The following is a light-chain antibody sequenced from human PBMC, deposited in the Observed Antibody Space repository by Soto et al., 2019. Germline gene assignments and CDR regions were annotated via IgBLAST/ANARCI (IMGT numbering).Light chain of an antibody. Sequence: QSVLTQPASVSGSPGQSITISCTGTSSDVGAYNYVSWFQQHPGKAPTLIISEVSNRPSGVSNRFSGSKSGNAASLTISGLQAEDEADYFCFSFTTDRTHGFGTGTKV. CDR3: FSFTTDRTHG. CDR1: SSDVGAYNY. J-gene: IGLJ1*01. CDR2: EVS. V-gene: IGLV2-14*01.